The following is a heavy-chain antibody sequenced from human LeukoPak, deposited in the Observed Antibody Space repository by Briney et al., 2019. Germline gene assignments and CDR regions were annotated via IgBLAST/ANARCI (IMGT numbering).Heavy chain of an antibody. CDR1: GFTFRSYG. J-gene: IGHJ3*02. V-gene: IGHV3-30*02. Sequence: PGGSLRLSCAASGFTFRSYGMHWVRQAPGKGLEWVAFIRYDGNNKYYADSVKGRFIISRDNSKNTLYLQMNSLRGEDTAVYYCAKDDMDAFDIWGQGTMVTVSS. CDR3: AKDDMDAFDI. CDR2: IRYDGNNK.